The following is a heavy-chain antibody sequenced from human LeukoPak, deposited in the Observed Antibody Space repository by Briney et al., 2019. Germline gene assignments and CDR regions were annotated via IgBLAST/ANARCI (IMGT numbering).Heavy chain of an antibody. J-gene: IGHJ4*02. CDR3: ASYNWNYAPFDY. CDR2: INPNSGGT. D-gene: IGHD1-7*01. V-gene: IGHV1-2*02. Sequence: ASVKVSCKASGYTFTGYYMHWVRQAPGQRLEWLGWINPNSGGTNYAQKFQGRVTMTRDTSISTAYMELSRLRSDDTAVYYCASYNWNYAPFDYWGQGTLVTASS. CDR1: GYTFTGYY.